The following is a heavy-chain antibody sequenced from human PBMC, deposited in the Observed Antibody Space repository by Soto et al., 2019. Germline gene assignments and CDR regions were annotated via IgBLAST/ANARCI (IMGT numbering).Heavy chain of an antibody. Sequence: QVQLVQSGAEVKKPGASVKVSCKTSGYTFTSHGISWVRQAPGQGLEWMGWISAYNGNTNYAQKLQGRVTMTTDTPTSTAYRELRSLRSDDTAVYYCARTYCSSARCYSDYWGQGTLVTVSS. J-gene: IGHJ4*02. D-gene: IGHD2-2*01. CDR2: ISAYNGNT. CDR3: ARTYCSSARCYSDY. V-gene: IGHV1-18*04. CDR1: GYTFTSHG.